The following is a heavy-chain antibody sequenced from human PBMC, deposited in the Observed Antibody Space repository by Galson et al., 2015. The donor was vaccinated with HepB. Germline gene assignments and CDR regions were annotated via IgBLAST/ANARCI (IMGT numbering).Heavy chain of an antibody. CDR1: GDSVSSPSAV. D-gene: IGHD1-26*01. Sequence: CAISGDSVSSPSAVWNWVRQSPSRGLEWLGRTWYRSKWYYEFAVSGESRITINPDTSKNQFSLQLSSVTPEDTGVYYCARTQVGAAYFDYWGQGTLVTVSS. CDR3: ARTQVGAAYFDY. V-gene: IGHV6-1*01. CDR2: TWYRSKWYY. J-gene: IGHJ4*02.